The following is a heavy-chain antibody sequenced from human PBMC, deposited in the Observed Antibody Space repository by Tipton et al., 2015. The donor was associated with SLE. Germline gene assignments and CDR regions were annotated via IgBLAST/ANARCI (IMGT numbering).Heavy chain of an antibody. D-gene: IGHD3-22*01. CDR3: ARVGHGFDSSGYNSRYYYYMDV. J-gene: IGHJ6*03. Sequence: TLSLTCTVSGGSISSGSYYWSWIRQPAGKGLEWIGRIYPSGGSDYNPSLSGRVTISFDTSKNQFSLRLTSATAADTAVYYCARVGHGFDSSGYNSRYYYYMDVWGKGTTVTVSS. CDR1: GGSISSGSYY. CDR2: IYPSGGS. V-gene: IGHV4-61*02.